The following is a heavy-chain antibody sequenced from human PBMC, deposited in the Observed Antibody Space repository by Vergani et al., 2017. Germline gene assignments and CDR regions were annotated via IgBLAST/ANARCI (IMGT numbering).Heavy chain of an antibody. Sequence: EVQILQSEGAVVQPAGSLRLSCVASGFTFSSHAMGWVRQGHGQGLAWVSSMKNTGDSTHYADSVKRRFTISRDNSKNTLYLQMNSLRVKDTAVYYCGRGSDNYNWGQGTLVTFS. J-gene: IGHJ4*02. CDR2: MKNTGDST. D-gene: IGHD5-24*01. CDR3: GRGSDNYN. V-gene: IGHV3-23*01. CDR1: GFTFSSHA.